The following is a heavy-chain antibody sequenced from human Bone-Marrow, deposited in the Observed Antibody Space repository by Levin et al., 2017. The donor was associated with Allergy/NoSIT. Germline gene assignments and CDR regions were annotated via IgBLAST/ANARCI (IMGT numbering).Heavy chain of an antibody. CDR2: IKSKTDGGTT. Sequence: SGGSLRLSCAASGFTFSNAWMSWVRQAPGKGLEWVGRIKSKTDGGTTDYAAPVKGRFTISRDDSKNTLYLQMNSLKTEDTAVYYCTTGEGGPGPRGSGWYGSGYWGQGTLVTVSS. J-gene: IGHJ4*02. V-gene: IGHV3-15*01. CDR1: GFTFSNAW. CDR3: TTGEGGPGPRGSGWYGSGY. D-gene: IGHD6-19*01.